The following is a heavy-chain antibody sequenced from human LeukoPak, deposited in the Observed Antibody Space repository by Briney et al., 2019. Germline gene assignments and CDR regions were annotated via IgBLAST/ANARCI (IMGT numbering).Heavy chain of an antibody. D-gene: IGHD3-22*01. CDR3: ARGTKYYYDSSGSPGTFDY. Sequence: ASVKVSCKASGGTFTGYYMHWVRQAPGQGLEWMGWINPNSGGTNYAQKFQGRVTMTRDTSISTAYMELSRLRSDDTAVYYCARGTKYYYDSSGSPGTFDYWGQGTLVTVSS. V-gene: IGHV1-2*02. J-gene: IGHJ4*02. CDR2: INPNSGGT. CDR1: GGTFTGYY.